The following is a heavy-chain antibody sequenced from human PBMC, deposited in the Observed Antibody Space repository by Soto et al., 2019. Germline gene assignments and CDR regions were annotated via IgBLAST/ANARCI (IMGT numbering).Heavy chain of an antibody. J-gene: IGHJ6*03. V-gene: IGHV3-23*01. D-gene: IGHD3-10*01. CDR3: AKAPLGVSLPMDV. CDR2: ISGSAGST. Sequence: EVQLLESGGGLVQPGGSLSLSCAASGFTFSNCAMTWVRQAPGKGLEWVSVISGSAGSTYYADSVKGRFTISRDNSKNTLYLQMDSLRAEDTAVYYCAKAPLGVSLPMDVWGKGTTVTVSS. CDR1: GFTFSNCA.